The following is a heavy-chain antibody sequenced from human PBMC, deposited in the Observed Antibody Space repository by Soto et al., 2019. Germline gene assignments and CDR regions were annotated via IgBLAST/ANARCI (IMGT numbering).Heavy chain of an antibody. CDR2: IFYSAST. J-gene: IGHJ5*02. D-gene: IGHD3-22*01. V-gene: IGHV4-30-4*01. CDR3: ARGGSPYYYEKREWDWFDL. CDR1: GGSISSGNFY. Sequence: PSETLSLTCTVSGGSISSGNFYWNWIRQPPGKGPEWIGYIFYSASTHYNSALKNRVTISLDMSKNQLSLQMTSVTAADTAVYFCARGGSPYYYEKREWDWFDLWGQGTLVTVSS.